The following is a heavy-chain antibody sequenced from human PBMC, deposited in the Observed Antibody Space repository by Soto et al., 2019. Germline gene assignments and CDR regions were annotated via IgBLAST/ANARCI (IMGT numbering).Heavy chain of an antibody. CDR2: ITDSGGST. V-gene: IGHV3-23*01. J-gene: IGHJ5*02. Sequence: GGSLRLSCVASGFTFSTYGMAWVRQAPGKGLEWVSSITDSGGSTYTAASVKGRFTVSRDNSKNTLYLQMNSLRVEDTALYYCARRRDDSGSYFDPWGQGTMVTVSS. CDR1: GFTFSTYG. CDR3: ARRRDDSGSYFDP. D-gene: IGHD3-10*01.